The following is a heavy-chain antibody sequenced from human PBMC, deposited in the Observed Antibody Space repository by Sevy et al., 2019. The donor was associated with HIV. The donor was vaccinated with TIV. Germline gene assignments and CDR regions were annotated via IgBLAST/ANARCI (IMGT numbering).Heavy chain of an antibody. J-gene: IGHJ6*02. CDR1: GFTLSDNY. CDR2: ISGSGSTI. D-gene: IGHD4-17*01. V-gene: IGHV3-11*01. Sequence: GGSLRLSCAASGFTLSDNYMSWIHQAPGKGLEWVSYISGSGSTIYYADSVKGRFTISRDNAKNSLSLQMNSLRAEDTAVYFCARDHVKDGDSGDYYYYAMDVWGQGTTVTVSS. CDR3: ARDHVKDGDSGDYYYYAMDV.